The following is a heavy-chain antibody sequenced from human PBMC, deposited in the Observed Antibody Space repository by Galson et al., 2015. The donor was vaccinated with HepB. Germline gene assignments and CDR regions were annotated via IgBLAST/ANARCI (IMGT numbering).Heavy chain of an antibody. CDR2: IYYSGST. CDR3: ARHVDTAMKEIDY. D-gene: IGHD5-18*01. J-gene: IGHJ4*02. Sequence: ETLSLTCTVSGGSISSHYWSWIRQPPGKGLEWIGYIYYSGSTNYNPSLKSRVTISVDTSKNQFSLKLSSVTAADTAVYYCARHVDTAMKEIDYWGQGTLVTVSS. CDR1: GGSISSHY. V-gene: IGHV4-59*11.